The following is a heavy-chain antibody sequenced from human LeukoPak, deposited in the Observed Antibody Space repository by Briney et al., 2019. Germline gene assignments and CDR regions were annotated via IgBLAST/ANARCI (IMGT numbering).Heavy chain of an antibody. CDR3: ASRVLRYFDWLLDP. Sequence: PSGTLSLTCAVSGGSISSSNWWSWVRQPPGKGLEWIGEIYHSGSTNYNPSLKSRVTISVDKSKNQFSLKLSSVTAADTAVYYCASRVLRYFDWLLDPWGQGTLVTVSS. CDR2: IYHSGST. J-gene: IGHJ5*02. V-gene: IGHV4-4*02. CDR1: GGSISSSNW. D-gene: IGHD3-9*01.